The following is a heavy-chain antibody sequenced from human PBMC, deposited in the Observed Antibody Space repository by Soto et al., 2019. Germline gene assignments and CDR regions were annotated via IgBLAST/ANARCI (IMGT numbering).Heavy chain of an antibody. CDR1: GGSVSSGSYY. CDR3: ATMSSGGYPLDY. CDR2: IYYTGRT. Sequence: SETLSLTCIFSGGSVSSGSYYLSWIRQPPGKGLEWIGFIYYTGRTSYNPSLKSRVTISVDTSNNQFSLKLSSVTAADTAVYFCATMSSGGYPLDYWGRGTLVTVSS. D-gene: IGHD2-15*01. J-gene: IGHJ4*02. V-gene: IGHV4-61*01.